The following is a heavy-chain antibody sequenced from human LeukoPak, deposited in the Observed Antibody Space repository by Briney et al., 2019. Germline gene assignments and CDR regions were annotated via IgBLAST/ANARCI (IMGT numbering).Heavy chain of an antibody. J-gene: IGHJ4*02. CDR2: ISGSGGST. CDR3: AKVSVDIVVVPAAMFDY. D-gene: IGHD2-2*03. Sequence: GGSLRLSCAASGFTFSNYGMSWVRQAPGKGLQWVSAISGSGGSTYYADSVKGRFTISRDNSKNTLYLQMDSLRAEDTAVYYRAKVSVDIVVVPAAMFDYWGQGTLVTVSS. CDR1: GFTFSNYG. V-gene: IGHV3-23*01.